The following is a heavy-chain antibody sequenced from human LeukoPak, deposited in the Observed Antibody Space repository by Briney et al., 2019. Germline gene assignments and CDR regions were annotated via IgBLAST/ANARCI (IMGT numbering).Heavy chain of an antibody. V-gene: IGHV1-69*05. J-gene: IGHJ4*02. CDR3: AGNSEIAVAGTWGFDY. CDR2: IIPIFGTA. D-gene: IGHD6-19*01. Sequence: ALVKVPCKASGGTFSSYAISWVRQAPGQGLEWMGGIIPIFGTANYAQKFQGRVTITTDESTSTAYMELSSLRSEDTAVYYCAGNSEIAVAGTWGFDYWGQGTLVTVSS. CDR1: GGTFSSYA.